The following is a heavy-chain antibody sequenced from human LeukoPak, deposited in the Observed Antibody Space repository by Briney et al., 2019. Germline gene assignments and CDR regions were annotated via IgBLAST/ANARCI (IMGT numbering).Heavy chain of an antibody. CDR3: AKPADYSTYYFDY. D-gene: IGHD4-11*01. Sequence: GGSLRLSCAASGLTFSSYGMHWVRQAPGKGLEWVAVISYDGSNKYYADSVKGRFTISRDNSKNTLYLQMNSLRAEDTAVYYCAKPADYSTYYFDYWGQGTLVTVSS. V-gene: IGHV3-30*18. CDR2: ISYDGSNK. J-gene: IGHJ4*02. CDR1: GLTFSSYG.